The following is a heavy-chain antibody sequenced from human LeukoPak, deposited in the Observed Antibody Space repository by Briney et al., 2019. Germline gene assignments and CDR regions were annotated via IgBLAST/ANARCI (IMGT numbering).Heavy chain of an antibody. D-gene: IGHD3-3*01. Sequence: GASVKVSCKASGGTFSSYAISWVRQAPGQGLEWMGGIIPIFGTANYAQKFQGRVTITADESTSTAYMELSSLRSEDTAVYYCARVLGDYTDYYYYMDVWGKGTTVTVSS. CDR1: GGTFSSYA. CDR3: ARVLGDYTDYYYYMDV. J-gene: IGHJ6*03. CDR2: IIPIFGTA. V-gene: IGHV1-69*13.